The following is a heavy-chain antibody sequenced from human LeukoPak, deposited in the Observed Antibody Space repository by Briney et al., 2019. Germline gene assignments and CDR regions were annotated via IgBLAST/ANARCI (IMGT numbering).Heavy chain of an antibody. CDR1: GFTFSSYA. CDR2: ISGSGGST. Sequence: GGSLRLSCAASGFTFSSYAMSWVRQAPGKGLEWVSAISGSGGSTYYADSVKGRFTIYRDNSKNTLYLQMNSLRAEDTAVYYCAKDQKYCSGGSCYSDNWFDPWGQGTLVTVSS. D-gene: IGHD2-15*01. V-gene: IGHV3-23*01. J-gene: IGHJ5*02. CDR3: AKDQKYCSGGSCYSDNWFDP.